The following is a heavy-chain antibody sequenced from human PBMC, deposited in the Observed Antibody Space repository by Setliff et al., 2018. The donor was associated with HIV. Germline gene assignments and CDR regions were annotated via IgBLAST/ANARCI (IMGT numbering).Heavy chain of an antibody. CDR2: IWSDGSNK. J-gene: IGHJ6*03. V-gene: IGHV3-33*06. Sequence: GGSLRLSCAASGFTFSSYGMHWVRQAPGKGLEWVAVIWSDGSNKYYADSVKGRFTISRDNSKNTLYLQMNSLRAEDTAVYFCAKNDHLYYMDVWGKGTTVTVSS. CDR3: AKNDHLYYMDV. CDR1: GFTFSSYG.